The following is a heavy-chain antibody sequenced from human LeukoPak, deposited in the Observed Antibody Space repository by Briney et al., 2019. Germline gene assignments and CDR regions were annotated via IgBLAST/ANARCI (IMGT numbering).Heavy chain of an antibody. CDR1: GGSISSYY. J-gene: IGHJ6*03. CDR3: AREAQLEPYYYYYMDV. Sequence: SETLSLTCTVSGGSISSYYWSWIRQPPGKGLEWIGYIYYSGSTNYNPSLKSRVTISVDTSKSQFSLKLSSVTAADTAVYYCAREAQLEPYYYYYMDVWGKGTTVTVSS. V-gene: IGHV4-59*01. D-gene: IGHD6-13*01. CDR2: IYYSGST.